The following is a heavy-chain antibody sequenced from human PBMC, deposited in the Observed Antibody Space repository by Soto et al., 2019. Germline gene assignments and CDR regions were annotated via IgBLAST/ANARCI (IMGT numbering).Heavy chain of an antibody. V-gene: IGHV3-53*01. Sequence: GGSLRLSCAASGFTVSSNYMSWVRQAPGKGLEWVSVIYSGGSTYYADSVKGRFTISRDNSKNTLYLQMNSLRAEDTAVYYCARCMVRGVINYWGQGTLVTVSS. CDR2: IYSGGST. J-gene: IGHJ4*02. CDR3: ARCMVRGVINY. CDR1: GFTVSSNY. D-gene: IGHD3-10*01.